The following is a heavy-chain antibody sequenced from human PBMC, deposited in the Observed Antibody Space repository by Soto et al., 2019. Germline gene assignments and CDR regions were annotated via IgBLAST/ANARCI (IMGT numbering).Heavy chain of an antibody. Sequence: PGGSLRLSCAASGFIFSNFGRHWVRQAPGKGLEWVAAIYNDGHTKEDAESVTVRLTVSRDNAKNILYLQMDRLRAEDAAIYYSTTWKGSVNSDNWGQGTLVTVSS. CDR2: IYNDGHTK. V-gene: IGHV3-30*12. CDR3: TTWKGSVNSDN. J-gene: IGHJ4*02. CDR1: GFIFSNFG. D-gene: IGHD1-1*01.